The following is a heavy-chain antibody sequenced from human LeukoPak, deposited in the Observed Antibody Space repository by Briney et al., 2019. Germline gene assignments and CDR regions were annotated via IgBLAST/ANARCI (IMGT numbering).Heavy chain of an antibody. Sequence: GGSLRLSCAASGFTFSDCYMSWIRQAPGKGLECVSYISSSGGTTHYADSVKGRFTVSRDNAKKSLYLQMNSLRADDTAVYYCATDRARGDGYNWSFDYWGQGTLVTVSS. J-gene: IGHJ4*02. CDR1: GFTFSDCY. CDR3: ATDRARGDGYNWSFDY. D-gene: IGHD5-24*01. V-gene: IGHV3-11*04. CDR2: ISSSGGTT.